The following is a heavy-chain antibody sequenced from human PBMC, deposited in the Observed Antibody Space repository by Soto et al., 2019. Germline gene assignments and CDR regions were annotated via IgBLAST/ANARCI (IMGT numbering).Heavy chain of an antibody. CDR2: ISGTGGST. CDR3: AKGHCSSTSCFDY. J-gene: IGHJ4*02. Sequence: GGSLRLSCAASGFTFSNYAMTWVRQAPGKGLEWVSAISGTGGSTYYADSVKGRFTISRDNSKNTLYLQMNSLRAEDTAVYYCAKGHCSSTSCFDYWGQGTLVTVSS. V-gene: IGHV3-23*01. CDR1: GFTFSNYA. D-gene: IGHD2-2*01.